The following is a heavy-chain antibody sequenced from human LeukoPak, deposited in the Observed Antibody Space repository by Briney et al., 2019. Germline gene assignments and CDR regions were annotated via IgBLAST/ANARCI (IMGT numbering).Heavy chain of an antibody. Sequence: EASVRVSCKASGYTFTIYGISWVRQAPGQGLEWMGWISAYNGNTNYAQKLQGRVTMTTDTSTSTAYMELRSLRSDDTAVYYCARDPPRIVVVVAATNYYGMDVWGQGTTVTVSS. CDR3: ARDPPRIVVVVAATNYYGMDV. CDR1: GYTFTIYG. CDR2: ISAYNGNT. J-gene: IGHJ6*02. D-gene: IGHD2-15*01. V-gene: IGHV1-18*01.